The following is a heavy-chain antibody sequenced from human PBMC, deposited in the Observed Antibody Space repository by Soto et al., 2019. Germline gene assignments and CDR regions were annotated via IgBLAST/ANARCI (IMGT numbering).Heavy chain of an antibody. CDR1: GYTFSSYA. CDR2: INAGNGNS. Sequence: QVQLVQSGAEEKKPGASVKVSCKASGYTFSSYAMHWVRQAPGQRLEWMGWINAGNGNSKYSQKFQGRVTITRDTSASTADMELGSLTSEDTAVYYCAREGGIYLTTAFEPWGQGTLVTVSS. J-gene: IGHJ5*02. V-gene: IGHV1-3*05. CDR3: AREGGIYLTTAFEP. D-gene: IGHD1-26*01.